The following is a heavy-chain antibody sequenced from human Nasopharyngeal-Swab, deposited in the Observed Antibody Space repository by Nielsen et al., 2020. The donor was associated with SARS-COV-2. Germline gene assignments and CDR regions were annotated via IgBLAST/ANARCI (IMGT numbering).Heavy chain of an antibody. D-gene: IGHD2-2*01. J-gene: IGHJ3*02. CDR3: ARDRDYAGAFDI. Sequence: LSLTCAASGFTFSSYWMSWVRQAPGRGLEWVANIKQDGSEKYYVDSVKGRFTISRDNAKNSLYLQMNSLRAEDTAVYYCARDRDYAGAFDIWGQGTMVIVSS. CDR1: GFTFSSYW. CDR2: IKQDGSEK. V-gene: IGHV3-7*01.